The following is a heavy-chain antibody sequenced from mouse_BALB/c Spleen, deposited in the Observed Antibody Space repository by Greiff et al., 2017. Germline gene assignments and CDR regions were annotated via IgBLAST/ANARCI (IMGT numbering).Heavy chain of an antibody. D-gene: IGHD2-2*01. CDR1: GYTFSSYW. V-gene: IGHV1-9*01. J-gene: IGHJ1*01. Sequence: QVQLQQSGAELMKPGASVKISCKATGYTFSSYWIEWVKQRPGHGLEWIGEILPGSGSTNYNEKFKGKATFTADTSSNTAYMQLSSLTSEDSAVYYCARGEWFRYFDVWGAGTTVTVSS. CDR2: ILPGSGST. CDR3: ARGEWFRYFDV.